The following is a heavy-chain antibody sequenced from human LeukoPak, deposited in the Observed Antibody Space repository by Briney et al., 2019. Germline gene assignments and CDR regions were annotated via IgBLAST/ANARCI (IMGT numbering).Heavy chain of an antibody. CDR2: IYHSGST. CDR1: GFTFSSYW. J-gene: IGHJ4*02. V-gene: IGHV4-4*02. Sequence: PGGSLRLSCAASGFTFSSYWMSWVRQPPGKGLEWIGEIYHSGSTNYNPSLKSRVTISVDKSKNQFSLKLSSVTAADTAVYYCARLDYGDYLLDYWGQGTLVTVSS. CDR3: ARLDYGDYLLDY. D-gene: IGHD4-17*01.